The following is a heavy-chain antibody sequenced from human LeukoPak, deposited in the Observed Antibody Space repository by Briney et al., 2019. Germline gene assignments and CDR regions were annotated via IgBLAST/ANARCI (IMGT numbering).Heavy chain of an antibody. D-gene: IGHD3-22*01. CDR2: IYSGDST. J-gene: IGHJ4*02. Sequence: GGSLRLSCAASGFTVSSNYMSWVRQAPGKGLEWVSVIYSGDSTYYADSVKGRFTISRDNSKNTLYLQMNSLRAEDTAVYYCARVTFPAYYYDSSGYYFDYWGQGTLVTVSS. CDR1: GFTVSSNY. CDR3: ARVTFPAYYYDSSGYYFDY. V-gene: IGHV3-53*01.